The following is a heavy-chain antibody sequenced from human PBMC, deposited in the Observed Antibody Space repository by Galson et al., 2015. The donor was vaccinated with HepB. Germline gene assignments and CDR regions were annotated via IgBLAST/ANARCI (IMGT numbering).Heavy chain of an antibody. Sequence: SVKVSCKASANTFTGYYVHWVRQAPGQGLEWMGWINPNSGDTNYGYKFQGRVTMTRDTSISTVYMELKRLRSDDTAVYYCARDGGYSNYWFDPWGLGTLVTASS. D-gene: IGHD4-11*01. V-gene: IGHV1-2*02. J-gene: IGHJ5*02. CDR2: INPNSGDT. CDR3: ARDGGYSNYWFDP. CDR1: ANTFTGYY.